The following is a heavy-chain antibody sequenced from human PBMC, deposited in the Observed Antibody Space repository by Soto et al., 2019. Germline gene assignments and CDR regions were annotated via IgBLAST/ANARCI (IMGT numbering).Heavy chain of an antibody. CDR3: AKDWGRIAVAAWTE. CDR1: GFTFSSYA. J-gene: IGHJ4*02. Sequence: EVQLLESGGGLVQPGGPLRLSCTASGFTFSSYAMSWARQAPGKGLEWLATFAVPYTGAQTFYPYSLVGRLTISIDDAKNALYLQLNSLRVEDAAVYYCAKDWGRIAVAAWTEWGPGTLVTVSS. CDR2: VPYTGAQT. D-gene: IGHD6-13*01. V-gene: IGHV3-23*01.